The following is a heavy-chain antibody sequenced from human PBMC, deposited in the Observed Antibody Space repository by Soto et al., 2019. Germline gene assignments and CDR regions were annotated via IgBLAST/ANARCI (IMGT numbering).Heavy chain of an antibody. J-gene: IGHJ6*02. D-gene: IGHD1-20*01. CDR1: GFSLTSRGMC. CDR3: ARSIRGPRRFNGMDV. Sequence: SGPTLVNPTETLTLTCTFSGFSLTSRGMCVSWIRQSPGKALEWLALIERDDDDKYYSTSLKTRLTISKDTRKNQVVLTMANMEPADTATYYCARSIRGPRRFNGMDVLGQGTTVTVSS. CDR2: IERDDDDK. V-gene: IGHV2-70*13.